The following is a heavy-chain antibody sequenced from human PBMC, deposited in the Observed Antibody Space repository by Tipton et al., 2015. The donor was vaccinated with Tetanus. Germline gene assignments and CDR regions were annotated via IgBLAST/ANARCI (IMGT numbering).Heavy chain of an antibody. V-gene: IGHV4-61*05. J-gene: IGHJ6*02. CDR2: IYYSGST. D-gene: IGHD2-15*01. CDR1: GGSISSSSYY. Sequence: TLSLTCTVSGGSISSSSYYWGWIRQPPGKGLEWIGYIYYSGSTNYNPSLKSRVTISVDTSKNQFSLKLSSVTAADTAVYYCARGLSGGLYYYYYGMDVWGQGTTVTVSS. CDR3: ARGLSGGLYYYYYGMDV.